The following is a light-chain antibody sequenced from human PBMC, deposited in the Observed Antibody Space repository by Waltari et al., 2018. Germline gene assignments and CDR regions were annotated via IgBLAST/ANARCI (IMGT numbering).Light chain of an antibody. J-gene: IGLJ2*01. Sequence: QSALTQPASVSGSPGQSITISCSGMGSAAGAFASVSWHQHHPGKAPQVLIYDGTNRPSGVSERFSASKSANTASLTISRLQPEDEGDYYCSSETPHGLILFGGGTRLTVL. CDR3: SSETPHGLIL. V-gene: IGLV2-14*03. CDR1: GSAAGAFAS. CDR2: DGT.